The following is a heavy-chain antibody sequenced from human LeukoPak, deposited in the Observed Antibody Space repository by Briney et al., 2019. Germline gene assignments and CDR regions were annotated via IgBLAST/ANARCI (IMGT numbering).Heavy chain of an antibody. J-gene: IGHJ5*02. D-gene: IGHD6-13*01. V-gene: IGHV4-59*01. CDR3: ARVGIADSSSWYVWFDP. CDR2: IYYSGST. CDR1: GGSISSYY. Sequence: SGTLSLTCTVAGGSISSYYWSWIRQPPGKGLEWIGYIYYSGSTNYNPSLKSRVTISVDTSKNQFSLKLSSVTAADTAVYYCARVGIADSSSWYVWFDPWGQGTLVTVSS.